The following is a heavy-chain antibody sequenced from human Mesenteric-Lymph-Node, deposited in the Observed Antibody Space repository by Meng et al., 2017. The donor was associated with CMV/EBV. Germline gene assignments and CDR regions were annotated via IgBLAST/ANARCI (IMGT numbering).Heavy chain of an antibody. D-gene: IGHD2-15*01. V-gene: IGHV3-66*02. CDR3: AKKFSGPYSALPDY. CDR2: IYSAGNT. CDR1: GFTVSSNY. Sequence: AAAGFTVSSNYRSWVRQAPGKGLEWVSVIYSAGNTYYADSVKGRFTISRDNSKNTLYLQMNSLRTEDTAVYYCAKKFSGPYSALPDYWGQGTLVTVSS. J-gene: IGHJ4*02.